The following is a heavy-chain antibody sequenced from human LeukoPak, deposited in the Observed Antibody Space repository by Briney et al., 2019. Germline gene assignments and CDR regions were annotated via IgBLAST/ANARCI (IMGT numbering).Heavy chain of an antibody. V-gene: IGHV3-73*01. CDR1: GFTFSGSA. CDR2: IRSKANGYAT. J-gene: IGHJ4*02. Sequence: QAGGSLRLSCAASGFTFSGSAMHWVRQASGKGLEWVGRIRSKANGYATAYAASVKGRFTISRDDSKNTAYLQMNSLKTEDTAVYYCTRRAFMVRGVIIDDYWGQGTLVTVSS. D-gene: IGHD3-10*01. CDR3: TRRAFMVRGVIIDDY.